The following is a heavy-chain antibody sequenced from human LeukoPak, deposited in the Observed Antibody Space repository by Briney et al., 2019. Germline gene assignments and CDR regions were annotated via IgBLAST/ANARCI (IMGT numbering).Heavy chain of an antibody. CDR2: IYSGGST. J-gene: IGHJ4*02. V-gene: IGHV3-66*02. CDR1: GFTVSSNY. Sequence: PGGSLRLSCAASGFTVSSNYMSWVRQAPGKGLEWVSVIYSGGSTYYADSVKGRFTISRDNSKNTLYLQMHSLRAEDTAVYYCAREVAAAGTAFDYWGQGTLVTVSS. D-gene: IGHD6-13*01. CDR3: AREVAAAGTAFDY.